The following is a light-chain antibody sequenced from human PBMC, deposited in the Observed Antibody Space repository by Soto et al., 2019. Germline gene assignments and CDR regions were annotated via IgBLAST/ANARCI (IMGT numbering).Light chain of an antibody. V-gene: IGLV2-18*02. J-gene: IGLJ2*01. CDR3: SSYTSSSTVL. CDR2: AVN. Sequence: QSVLTQPPSVSGSPGQSVTISCTGTSSDVGSYNRVSWYQQPPGTAPKLMIYAVNNRPSGVPDRFSGSKSGNTASLTISGLQAEDEADYYCSSYTSSSTVLFGGGTQLTVL. CDR1: SSDVGSYNR.